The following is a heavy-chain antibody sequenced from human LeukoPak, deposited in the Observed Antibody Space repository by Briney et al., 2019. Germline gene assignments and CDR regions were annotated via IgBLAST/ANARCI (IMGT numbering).Heavy chain of an antibody. J-gene: IGHJ4*02. CDR3: ARDSAELVPGYSDY. CDR1: RYTFTSYG. CDR2: ISAYNGNT. Sequence: ASVKVSCKASRYTFTSYGISWVRQAPGQGLEWMGWISAYNGNTNYAQKLQGRVTMTTDTSTSTAYMELRSLRPDDTAVYYCARDSAELVPGYSDYWGQGTLVTVSS. V-gene: IGHV1-18*01. D-gene: IGHD6-13*01.